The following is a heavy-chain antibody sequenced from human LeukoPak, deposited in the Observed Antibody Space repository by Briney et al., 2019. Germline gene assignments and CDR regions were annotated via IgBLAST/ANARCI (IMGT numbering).Heavy chain of an antibody. J-gene: IGHJ3*02. CDR3: ARVYDYGQTGGAFDI. CDR2: ISYDGSNK. D-gene: IGHD4-17*01. Sequence: GGSLRLSCAASGFTFSSYAMHWVRQAPGKGLEWVAVISYDGSNKYYADSVKGRFTISRDNSKNTLYLQMNSLRAEDTAVYYCARVYDYGQTGGAFDIWGQGTMVTVSS. CDR1: GFTFSSYA. V-gene: IGHV3-30-3*01.